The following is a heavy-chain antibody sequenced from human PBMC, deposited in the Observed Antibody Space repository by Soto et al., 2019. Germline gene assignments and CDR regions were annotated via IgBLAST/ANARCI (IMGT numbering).Heavy chain of an antibody. CDR3: ARVRRWLQILRYYFDY. CDR1: GGSFSGYY. D-gene: IGHD4-17*01. CDR2: INHSGST. V-gene: IGHV4-34*01. J-gene: IGHJ4*02. Sequence: QVQLQQWGAGLLKPSETLSLTCAVYGGSFSGYYWSWIRQPPGKGLEWIGEINHSGSTNYNPSLKSRVTISVDTSKNQFSLKLSSVTAADTAVHYCARVRRWLQILRYYFDYWGQGTLVTVSS.